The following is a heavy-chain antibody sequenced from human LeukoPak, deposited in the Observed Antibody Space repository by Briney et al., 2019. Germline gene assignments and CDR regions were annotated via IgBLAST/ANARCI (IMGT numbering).Heavy chain of an antibody. V-gene: IGHV4-59*12. CDR1: GGSISSYY. CDR2: IYYSGST. Sequence: SETLSLTCTVSGGSISSYYWSWIRQPPGKGLEWIGYIYYSGSTKYNPSLKSRVTVSVDTSKNQFSLKLSSVTAADTAVYYCARDGPLDAFDIWGQGTMVTVSS. CDR3: ARDGPLDAFDI. J-gene: IGHJ3*02.